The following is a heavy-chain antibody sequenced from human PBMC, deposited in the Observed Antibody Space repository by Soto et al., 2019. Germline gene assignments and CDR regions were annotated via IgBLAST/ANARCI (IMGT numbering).Heavy chain of an antibody. Sequence: EVQLAQSGAEVKKPGESLKISCKASGYSFTSYWIGWVRQMPGKGLEWMGIIYPHDSDTRYSPSFQGQVTISADKSISTAYLQWNTLKASDTAMYYCARRERFGVGDYWWFDPWGQGTLVTVSS. CDR2: IYPHDSDT. V-gene: IGHV5-51*03. J-gene: IGHJ5*02. CDR1: GYSFTSYW. D-gene: IGHD3-3*01. CDR3: ARRERFGVGDYWWFDP.